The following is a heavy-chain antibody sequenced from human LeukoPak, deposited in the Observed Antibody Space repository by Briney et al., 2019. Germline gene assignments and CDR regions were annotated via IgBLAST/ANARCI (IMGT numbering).Heavy chain of an antibody. D-gene: IGHD6-19*01. CDR3: ARDSPFGSGWVDAFDI. CDR1: GVSISSYY. Sequence: PSETLSLTCTVSGVSISSYYWSWIPQPAGRGLEWIGRIYTSGSTNYNPSLKSRVTMSVDTSKNQFSLKLSSVTAADTAVYYCARDSPFGSGWVDAFDIWGQGTMVTVSS. CDR2: IYTSGST. J-gene: IGHJ3*02. V-gene: IGHV4-4*07.